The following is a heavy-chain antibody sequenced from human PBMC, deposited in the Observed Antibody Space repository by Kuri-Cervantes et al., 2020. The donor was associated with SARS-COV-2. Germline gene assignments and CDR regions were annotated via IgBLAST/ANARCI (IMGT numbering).Heavy chain of an antibody. CDR3: TTGGAA. V-gene: IGHV3-15*01. J-gene: IGHJ5*02. CDR1: GFLFSASA. Sequence: GGSLRLSCEVSGFLFSASAIHWVRQGSGKGLEWVGRIKSKTDGGTTDYAAPVKGRFTISRDDSKNTLYLQMNSLKTEDTAVYYCTTGGAAWGQGTLVTVSS. CDR2: IKSKTDGGTT. D-gene: IGHD1-26*01.